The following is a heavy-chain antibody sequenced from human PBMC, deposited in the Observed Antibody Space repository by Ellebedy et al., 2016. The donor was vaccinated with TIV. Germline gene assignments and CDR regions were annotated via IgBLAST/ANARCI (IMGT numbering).Heavy chain of an antibody. V-gene: IGHV5-10-1*01. CDR1: GYTFTGHW. Sequence: GESLKISCKGSGYTFTGHWITWVRQMPGKGLEWMGRIGPSDSYTNYSPSFRGPVTISADNSISTAYLQWSSLKASDTAIYYCARHHYDSASFDPWGQGTLVTVSS. CDR2: IGPSDSYT. D-gene: IGHD3-22*01. CDR3: ARHHYDSASFDP. J-gene: IGHJ5*02.